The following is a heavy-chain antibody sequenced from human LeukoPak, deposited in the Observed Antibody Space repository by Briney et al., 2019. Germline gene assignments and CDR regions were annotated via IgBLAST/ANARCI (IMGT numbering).Heavy chain of an antibody. CDR2: ISIXSSYT. D-gene: IGHD6-13*01. V-gene: IGHV3-11*03. Sequence: GGSLRLSCAASGXTFXYYXXXXXXXAPXXXXXWXSYISIXSSYTIXAVSVKGRFTISRDNAKNSLYLQMNSLRAEDTAVXYCARRMSSSWYYHYWGQGTLVTVSS. CDR1: GXTFXYYX. J-gene: IGHJ4*02. CDR3: ARRMSSSWYYHY.